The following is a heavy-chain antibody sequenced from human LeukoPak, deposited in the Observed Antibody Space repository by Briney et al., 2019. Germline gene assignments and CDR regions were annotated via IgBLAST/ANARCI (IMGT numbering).Heavy chain of an antibody. CDR2: IKQDGSQR. D-gene: IGHD1-1*01. CDR1: GFTFSDYR. Sequence: GGSLRISCTAPGFTFSDYRMTWVRQASGKGPEWVANIKQDGSQRYYVDSVKGRFTISRDNAKNSLYLQMNSLRGEDTAVYFCVRVTTNGYFDYWGQGSLVTVSS. V-gene: IGHV3-7*04. J-gene: IGHJ4*02. CDR3: VRVTTNGYFDY.